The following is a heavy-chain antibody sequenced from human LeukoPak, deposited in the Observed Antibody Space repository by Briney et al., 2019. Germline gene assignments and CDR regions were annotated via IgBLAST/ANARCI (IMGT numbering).Heavy chain of an antibody. CDR2: ISGSGGST. J-gene: IGHJ3*02. CDR1: GFTFSSYA. CDR3: ARDLDSSSWYSGAFDI. D-gene: IGHD6-13*01. Sequence: GGSLRLSCAASGFTFSSYAMSWVRQAPGKGLEWVSAISGSGGSTYYADSVKGRFTISRDNSKNTLYLQMNSLRAEDTAVYYCARDLDSSSWYSGAFDIWGQGTMVTVSS. V-gene: IGHV3-23*01.